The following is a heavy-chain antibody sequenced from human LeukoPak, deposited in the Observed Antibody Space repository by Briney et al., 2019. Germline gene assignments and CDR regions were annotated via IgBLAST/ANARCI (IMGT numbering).Heavy chain of an antibody. D-gene: IGHD1-26*01. CDR3: AAIPGTVELDY. CDR1: GFTFSSYG. Sequence: GGSLRLSCAASGFTFSSYGMNWVRQAPGQGLEWVSSISSSSSYISYADSVKGRFTISRDNAKNSLYLQMNSLRAEDTAVYYCAAIPGTVELDYWGQGTLVTVSS. J-gene: IGHJ4*02. CDR2: ISSSSSYI. V-gene: IGHV3-21*01.